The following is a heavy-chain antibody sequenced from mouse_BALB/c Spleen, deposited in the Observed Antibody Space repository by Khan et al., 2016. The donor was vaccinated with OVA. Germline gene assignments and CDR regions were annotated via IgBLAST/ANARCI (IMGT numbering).Heavy chain of an antibody. Sequence: EVMLVESGGDLVKPGGSLKLSCAASGFTFSTYGMSWVRQTPDKRLEWVATVSTGGGYTYYPDSVTGRFTISRDNAKNHLYLQMSSLKSEDTAMFYCARLAYYYDRGGFAYWGQGTLVTVTA. CDR2: VSTGGGYT. V-gene: IGHV5-6*01. D-gene: IGHD1-1*01. CDR1: GFTFSTYG. J-gene: IGHJ3*01. CDR3: ARLAYYYDRGGFAY.